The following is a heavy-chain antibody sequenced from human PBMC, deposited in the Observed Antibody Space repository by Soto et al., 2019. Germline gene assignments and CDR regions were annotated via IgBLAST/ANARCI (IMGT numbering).Heavy chain of an antibody. CDR3: ARVYSSGWSHYYYCCIDV. CDR2: IKQDGSEK. D-gene: IGHD6-19*01. CDR1: GFTFSSYW. Sequence: GSLRLSCAASGFTFSSYWMSWVRQAPGKGLEWVANIKQDGSEKYYVDSVKGRFTISRDNAKNSLYLQMNSLRAEDTAVYYCARVYSSGWSHYYYCCIDVWGQGTTVTRSS. V-gene: IGHV3-7*05. J-gene: IGHJ6*02.